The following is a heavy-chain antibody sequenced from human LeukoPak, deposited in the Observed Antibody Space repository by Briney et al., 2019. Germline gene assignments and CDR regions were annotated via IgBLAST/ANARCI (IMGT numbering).Heavy chain of an antibody. V-gene: IGHV1-8*01. CDR2: MNPNSGIT. J-gene: IGHJ3*02. D-gene: IGHD5-24*01. Sequence: ASVKVSCKASGYTFTSYDINWVRQATGQGLEWMGWMNPNSGITGYAQKFQGRVTMTRNTSISTAYMELSSLRSEDTAVYYCARDGRRRWLQYRGAFDIWGQGTMVTVSS. CDR3: ARDGRRRWLQYRGAFDI. CDR1: GYTFTSYD.